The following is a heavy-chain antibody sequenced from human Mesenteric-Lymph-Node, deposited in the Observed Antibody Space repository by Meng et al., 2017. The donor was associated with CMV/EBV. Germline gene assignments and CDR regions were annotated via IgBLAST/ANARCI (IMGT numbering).Heavy chain of an antibody. D-gene: IGHD3-3*01. Sequence: GESLKISCAASGFTVSSSYMSWVRQAPGKGLEWVSVIYSSGTTYYADSVKGRFTISRDNSKNSLYLQMNSLRAEDTAVYYCARGFGVVPRPFDYWGQGTLVTVSS. CDR2: IYSSGTT. V-gene: IGHV3-66*01. J-gene: IGHJ4*02. CDR3: ARGFGVVPRPFDY. CDR1: GFTVSSSY.